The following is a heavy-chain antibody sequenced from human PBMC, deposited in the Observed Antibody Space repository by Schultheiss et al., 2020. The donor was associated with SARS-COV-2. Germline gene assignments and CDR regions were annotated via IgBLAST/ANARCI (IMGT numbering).Heavy chain of an antibody. CDR1: GFTFTSSA. CDR3: ARDKVGATRLYDY. Sequence: SVKVSCKASGFTFTSSAVQWVRQARGQRLEWIGWIVVGSGNTNYAQKFQERVTITRDTSISTAYMELSRLRSDDTAVYYCARDKVGATRLYDYWGQGTLVTVSS. J-gene: IGHJ4*02. D-gene: IGHD1-26*01. CDR2: IVVGSGNT. V-gene: IGHV1-58*01.